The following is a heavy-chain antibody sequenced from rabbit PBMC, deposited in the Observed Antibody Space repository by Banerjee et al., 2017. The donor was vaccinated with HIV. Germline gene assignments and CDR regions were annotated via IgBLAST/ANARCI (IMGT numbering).Heavy chain of an antibody. CDR2: TYVGSSGST. Sequence: QSLEESGGDLVKPGAFLTLTCTASGFSLSIYEMCWVRQAPGKGLEWIACTYVGSSGSTYYANWAKGRFTISKTSSTTVTLQMTSLTAADTATYFCARGNYGGSSYDLWGPGTLVTVS. V-gene: IGHV1S40*01. J-gene: IGHJ4*01. CDR3: ARGNYGGSSYDL. CDR1: GFSLSIYE. D-gene: IGHD8-1*01.